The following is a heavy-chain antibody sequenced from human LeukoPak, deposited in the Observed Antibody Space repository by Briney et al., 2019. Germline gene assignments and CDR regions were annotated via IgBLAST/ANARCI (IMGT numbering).Heavy chain of an antibody. CDR3: ARGLRIAVAGNIDY. V-gene: IGHV3-30*04. CDR2: ISYDGPNK. D-gene: IGHD6-19*01. J-gene: IGHJ4*02. Sequence: GGSLRLSCAASAFTFSTYSMHRVRQAPGKGLEWVAAISYDGPNKNYADSVKGRFTISRDNSKNTLHLQMNSLRAEDTAVYYCARGLRIAVAGNIDYWGQGTLVTVSS. CDR1: AFTFSTYS.